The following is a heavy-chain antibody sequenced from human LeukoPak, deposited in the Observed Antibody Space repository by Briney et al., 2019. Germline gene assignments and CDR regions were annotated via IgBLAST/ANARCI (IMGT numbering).Heavy chain of an antibody. Sequence: GGSLRLSCAASGFTFSSYGMHWVRQAPGKGLEWVAFIRYDGSNKYYADSVKGRFTISRDNSKNTLYLQMNSLRAEDTAVYYCAKAPIAARPNFYFDYWGQGTLVTVSS. CDR1: GFTFSSYG. V-gene: IGHV3-30*02. CDR2: IRYDGSNK. J-gene: IGHJ4*02. CDR3: AKAPIAARPNFYFDY. D-gene: IGHD6-6*01.